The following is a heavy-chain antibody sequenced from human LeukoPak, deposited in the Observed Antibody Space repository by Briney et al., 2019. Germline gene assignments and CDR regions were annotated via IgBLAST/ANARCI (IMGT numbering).Heavy chain of an antibody. D-gene: IGHD2-21*01. CDR2: IYYSGST. CDR3: AREGVDYTYYYMDV. Sequence: SETLSLTCTVSGGSISSHYWSWIRQPPGKGLEWIGYIYYSGSTNYNPSLKSRVTISVDTSKNQFSLKLSSVTAADTAVYYCAREGVDYTYYYMDVWGKGTTVTVPS. CDR1: GGSISSHY. V-gene: IGHV4-59*11. J-gene: IGHJ6*03.